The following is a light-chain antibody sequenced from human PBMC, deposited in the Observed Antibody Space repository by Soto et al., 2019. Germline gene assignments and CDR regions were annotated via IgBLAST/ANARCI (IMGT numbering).Light chain of an antibody. J-gene: IGKJ1*01. Sequence: MVMTHCPGTLSVSPGEGATVACRASQTMSINDLAWYQQKPGQTPRLLIYAGSRRAAGITDRFSGSGSGPDFPLTIARLEPEDFAVYYCQQYASSRTFGQGTKVDIK. V-gene: IGKV3-20*01. CDR1: QTMSIND. CDR3: QQYASSRT. CDR2: AGS.